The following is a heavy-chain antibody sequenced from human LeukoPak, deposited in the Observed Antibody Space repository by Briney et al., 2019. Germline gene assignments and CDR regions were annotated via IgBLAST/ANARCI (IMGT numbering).Heavy chain of an antibody. CDR1: GGSISSSSYY. V-gene: IGHV4-39*07. D-gene: IGHD4-17*01. CDR2: IYYSGST. J-gene: IGHJ3*02. CDR3: ARVGVGDTYAFDI. Sequence: PSETLSLTCTVSGGSISSSSYYWGWIRQPPGKGLEWIGSIYYSGSTYYNPSLKSRVTISVDTSKNQFSLKLSSVTAADTAVYYCARVGVGDTYAFDIWGQGTMVTVSS.